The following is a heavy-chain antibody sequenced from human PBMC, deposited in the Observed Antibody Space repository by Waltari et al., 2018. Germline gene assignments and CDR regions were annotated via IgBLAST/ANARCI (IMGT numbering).Heavy chain of an antibody. V-gene: IGHV1-24*01. D-gene: IGHD3-10*01. J-gene: IGHJ4*02. CDR1: GYPLTELS. CDR3: ATEPCMVRGVKDY. CDR2: FVAENGET. Sequence: QVQLVQSGAEVKKPGASVKVSCKVSGYPLTELSMHWVRRAPGKGLEWMGGFVAENGETIYTQKFPGRVTMTEDTSTDTAYVELSSLRSEDTAVYYCATEPCMVRGVKDYWGQGTLVTVSS.